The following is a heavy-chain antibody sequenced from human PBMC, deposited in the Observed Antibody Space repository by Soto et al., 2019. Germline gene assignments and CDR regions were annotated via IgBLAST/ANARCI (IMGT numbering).Heavy chain of an antibody. CDR2: IYPGDSDT. D-gene: IGHD4-4*01. CDR1: GYTFTGDW. CDR3: ARQGTVTSYYYYGMDV. J-gene: IGHJ6*02. Sequence: PGESLKISCQGSGYTFTGDWIAWVRQMPGKGLEWMGIIYPGDSDTRYSPSFQGQVTISADKSISTAYLQWSSLKASDTAMYYCARQGTVTSYYYYGMDVWGQGTTVTVSS. V-gene: IGHV5-51*01.